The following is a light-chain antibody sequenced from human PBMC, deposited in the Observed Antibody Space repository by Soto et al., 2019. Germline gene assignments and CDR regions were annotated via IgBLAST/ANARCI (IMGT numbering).Light chain of an antibody. V-gene: IGLV1-44*01. CDR2: IDD. Sequence: QSALTQPPSLSGTPGQRVTISCSGSTSNIAGNTVHWYQHLPETAPKLLIYIDDQRPSGVPDRFSGAKSGTSASLAISGLLSEDEDDYYCATWDDSLNAAVFGGGTQLTVL. CDR1: TSNIAGNT. CDR3: ATWDDSLNAAV. J-gene: IGLJ7*01.